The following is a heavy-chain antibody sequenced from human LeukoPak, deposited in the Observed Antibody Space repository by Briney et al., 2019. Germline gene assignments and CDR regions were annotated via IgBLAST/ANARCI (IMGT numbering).Heavy chain of an antibody. CDR1: GGSFSNYY. CDR3: ARSGLTTVLYLD. CDR2: INRSGST. J-gene: IGHJ4*02. V-gene: IGHV4-34*01. Sequence: SETLSLTCRVSGGSFSNYYWAWIRQPPGKGLEWIGEINRSGSTNYNPSLKSRVSISVDTSESQFSLKLSSVTAADTAVYFCARSGLTTVLYLDWGQGTLVTVSS. D-gene: IGHD4-11*01.